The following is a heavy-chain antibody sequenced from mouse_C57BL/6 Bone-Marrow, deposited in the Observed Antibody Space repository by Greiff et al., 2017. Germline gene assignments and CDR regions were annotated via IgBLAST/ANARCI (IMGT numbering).Heavy chain of an antibody. CDR3: ARGYGY. Sequence: QVHVKQSGAELARPGASVKLSCKASGYTFTSYGISWVKQRTGQGLEWIGEIYPRSGNTYYNEKFKGKATLTADKSSSTAYMELRSLTSEDSAVYFCARGYGYWGQGTTLTVSS. CDR2: IYPRSGNT. D-gene: IGHD1-1*02. J-gene: IGHJ2*01. CDR1: GYTFTSYG. V-gene: IGHV1-81*01.